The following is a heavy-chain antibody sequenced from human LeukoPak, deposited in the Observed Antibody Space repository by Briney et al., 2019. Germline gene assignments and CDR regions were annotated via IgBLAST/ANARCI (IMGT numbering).Heavy chain of an antibody. Sequence: ASVKVSCKASGYTFTSYDINWVRQATGQGLEWMGWMNPNSGNTGYAQKFQGRVTITRNTSISTAYMELSSLRSEDTAVYYCARRLGYCSGGSCWYNWLAPWGQGTLVTVSS. CDR2: MNPNSGNT. V-gene: IGHV1-8*03. CDR1: GYTFTSYD. CDR3: ARRLGYCSGGSCWYNWLAP. D-gene: IGHD2-15*01. J-gene: IGHJ5*02.